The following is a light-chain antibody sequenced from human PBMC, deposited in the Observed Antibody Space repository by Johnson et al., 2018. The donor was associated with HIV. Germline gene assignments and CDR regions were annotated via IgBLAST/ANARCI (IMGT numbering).Light chain of an antibody. J-gene: IGLJ1*01. CDR1: SSNIGNNY. V-gene: IGLV1-51*01. CDR2: DNN. CDR3: AAWDDSVNAYV. Sequence: QSVLTQPPSVSAAPGQKVTISCSGSSSNIGNNYVSWYQQLPGTAPKLLIYDNNKRPSGIPDRFSGSKSGTSASLAISGLQSEDEADYYCAAWDDSVNAYVFGTRTKVTVL.